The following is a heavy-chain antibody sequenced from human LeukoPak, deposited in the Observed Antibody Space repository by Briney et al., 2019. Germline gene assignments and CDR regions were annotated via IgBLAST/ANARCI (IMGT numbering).Heavy chain of an antibody. CDR1: GFTFSSYG. D-gene: IGHD3-10*01. V-gene: IGHV3-23*01. CDR3: TRQRSVDPVGDWFDP. CDR2: ISGSGGST. J-gene: IGHJ5*02. Sequence: PGGSLRLSCAASGFTFSSYGMSWVRQAPGKGLEWVSAISGSGGSTYYADSVKGRFTISRDNSKNTLYLQMNSLKTEDTAVYYCTRQRSVDPVGDWFDPWGQGTLVTVSS.